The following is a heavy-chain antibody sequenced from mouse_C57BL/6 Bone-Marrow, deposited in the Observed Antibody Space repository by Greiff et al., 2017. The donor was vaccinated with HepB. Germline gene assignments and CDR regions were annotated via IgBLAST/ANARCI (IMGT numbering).Heavy chain of an antibody. CDR2: ISDGGSYT. CDR1: GFTFSSYA. D-gene: IGHD2-10*02. V-gene: IGHV5-4*01. CDR3: ARDRGYGNFPWFAY. Sequence: VQLVESGGGLVKPGGSLKLSCAASGFTFSSYAMSWVRQTPEKRLEWVATISDGGSYTYYPDNVKGRFTISRDNAKNNLYLQMSHLKSEDTAMYYCARDRGYGNFPWFAYWGQGTLVTVSA. J-gene: IGHJ3*01.